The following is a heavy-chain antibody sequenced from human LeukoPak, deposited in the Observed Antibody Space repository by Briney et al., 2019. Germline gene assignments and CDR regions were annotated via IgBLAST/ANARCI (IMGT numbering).Heavy chain of an antibody. J-gene: IGHJ4*02. Sequence: ASVKVSCKASGYTFTSYYMHWVRQAPGQGLEWMGIINPSGGSTSYAQKFQGRVTMTRDTSTSTVYMELSSLRSEDTAVYYCARAPRSYYDFWSGYDYWGQGTLVTVSS. D-gene: IGHD3-3*01. CDR1: GYTFTSYY. CDR2: INPSGGST. V-gene: IGHV1-46*01. CDR3: ARAPRSYYDFWSGYDY.